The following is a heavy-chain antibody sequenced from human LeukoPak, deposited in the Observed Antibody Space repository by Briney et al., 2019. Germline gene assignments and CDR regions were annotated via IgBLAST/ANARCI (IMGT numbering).Heavy chain of an antibody. CDR1: GFTFSSYA. CDR2: ISYDGSNK. Sequence: GGSLRLSCAASGFTFSSYAMHWVRQAPGKGLEWVAVISYDGSNKYYADSVKGRFTISRDNSKNTLYLQMNSLRAEDTAVYYCARDKAILTGFDAFDIWGQGTMVTVSS. CDR3: ARDKAILTGFDAFDI. V-gene: IGHV3-30*04. J-gene: IGHJ3*02. D-gene: IGHD3-9*01.